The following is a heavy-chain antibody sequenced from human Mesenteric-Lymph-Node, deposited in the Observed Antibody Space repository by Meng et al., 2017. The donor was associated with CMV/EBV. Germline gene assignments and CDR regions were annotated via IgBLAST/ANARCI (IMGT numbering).Heavy chain of an antibody. CDR2: ISSSSSYI. CDR1: GFTFSSYS. Sequence: CASSGFTFSSYSMNWVRQAPGKGLEWVSSISSSSSYIYYADSVKGRFTISRDNAKNSLYLQMNSLRAEDTAVYYCASFGSGYSRFDYWGQGTLVTVSS. J-gene: IGHJ4*02. V-gene: IGHV3-21*01. D-gene: IGHD3-22*01. CDR3: ASFGSGYSRFDY.